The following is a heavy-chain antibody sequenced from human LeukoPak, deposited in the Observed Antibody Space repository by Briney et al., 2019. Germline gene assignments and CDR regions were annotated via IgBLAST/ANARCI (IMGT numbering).Heavy chain of an antibody. J-gene: IGHJ4*02. CDR2: IRQDGRET. CDR1: GFTLSTYF. CDR3: ARYRHCGGDCYPLDC. D-gene: IGHD2-21*02. V-gene: IGHV3-7*01. Sequence: GGSLRLSCAAPGFTLSTYFMSWARQARGKGLEWVANIRQDGRETYYVDSVKGRFTINRDNAKNSLNLKMNTQRAEDTAMYYCARYRHCGGDCYPLDCWGQGTLVTVSS.